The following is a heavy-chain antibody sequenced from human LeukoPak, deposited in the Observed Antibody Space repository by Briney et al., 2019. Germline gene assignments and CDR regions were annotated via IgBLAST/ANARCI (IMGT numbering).Heavy chain of an antibody. V-gene: IGHV3-23*01. J-gene: IGHJ4*02. Sequence: GGSLRLSCGASGFTFSNYAMSWVRQAPGKGLEWVSAISGSDGSTNYADSVKGRFTISRDNSKNTLYLHMNSLRAEDTAVYYCAKPPRGSGADYWGQGTLVTVSS. CDR1: GFTFSNYA. CDR2: ISGSDGST. D-gene: IGHD3-10*01. CDR3: AKPPRGSGADY.